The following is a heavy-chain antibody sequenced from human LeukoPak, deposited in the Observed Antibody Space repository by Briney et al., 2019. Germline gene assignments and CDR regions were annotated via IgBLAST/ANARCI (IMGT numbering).Heavy chain of an antibody. J-gene: IGHJ4*02. D-gene: IGHD4-17*01. Sequence: VASVKVSCKASGYTFTSYGISWVRQAPGQGLEWMGWISAYNGNTNYAQKPQGRVTMTTDTSTSTAYMGLRSLRSDDTAVYYCASAIDYDFALDYWGQGTLVTVSS. CDR2: ISAYNGNT. V-gene: IGHV1-18*01. CDR1: GYTFTSYG. CDR3: ASAIDYDFALDY.